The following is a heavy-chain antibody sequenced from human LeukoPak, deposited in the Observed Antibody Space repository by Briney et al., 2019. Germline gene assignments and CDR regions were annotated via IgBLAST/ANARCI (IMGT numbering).Heavy chain of an antibody. CDR1: LFTLSRYA. J-gene: IGHJ4*02. D-gene: IGHD3-22*01. V-gene: IGHV3-23*01. Sequence: GCSLRLSSAPSLFTLSRYALSGVRQAPGKELAWVSAISGSGGSTYYADSVKGRFTISRDNAKNTLYLQMKSLRAEDTAVYYCPKQGGVVVITGFDYWGQGTLVTVSS. CDR3: PKQGGVVVITGFDY. CDR2: ISGSGGST.